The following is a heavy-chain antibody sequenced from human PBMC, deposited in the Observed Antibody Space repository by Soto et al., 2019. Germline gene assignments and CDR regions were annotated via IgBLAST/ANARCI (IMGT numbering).Heavy chain of an antibody. CDR2: IIPIFGTA. V-gene: IGHV1-69*13. J-gene: IGHJ6*02. CDR1: GGTFSSYA. D-gene: IGHD5-12*01. Sequence: ASVKVSCKASGGTFSSYAISWVRQAPGQGLEWMGGIIPIFGTANYAQKFQGRVTITADESTSTAYMELSSLRSEDTAVYYCARGGREWLRTGYYYYGMDVWGQGTTVTVSS. CDR3: ARGGREWLRTGYYYYGMDV.